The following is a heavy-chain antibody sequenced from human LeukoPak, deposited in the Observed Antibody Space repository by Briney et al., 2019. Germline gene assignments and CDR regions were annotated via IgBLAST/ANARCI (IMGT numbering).Heavy chain of an antibody. Sequence: ETLSLTCAVYGGSFSGYYWSWIRQPPGKGLEWIGEIKHIVRTNYNPSLKSRVTISVVTSKNQFSLKLSSVTAADTAVYYCARGRRGNIVVVPAALGVYYFDYRGQGTLVTLST. CDR2: IKHIVRT. J-gene: IGHJ4*02. D-gene: IGHD2-2*01. CDR1: GGSFSGYY. CDR3: ARGRRGNIVVVPAALGVYYFDY. V-gene: IGHV4-34*01.